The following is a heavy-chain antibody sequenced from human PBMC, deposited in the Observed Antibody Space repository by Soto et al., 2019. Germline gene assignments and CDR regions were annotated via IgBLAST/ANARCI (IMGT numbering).Heavy chain of an antibody. V-gene: IGHV1-69*02. J-gene: IGHJ4*02. Sequence: SVKVSCKASGGTFSSYTISWVRQAPGQGLEWMGRIIPILGIANYAQKFQGRVTITADKSTSTAYMELSSLRSEDTAVYYCARFSTPADCSGSYYKRSFDYWGQGTLVTVSS. CDR3: ARFSTPADCSGSYYKRSFDY. CDR2: IIPILGIA. D-gene: IGHD3-10*02. CDR1: GGTFSSYT.